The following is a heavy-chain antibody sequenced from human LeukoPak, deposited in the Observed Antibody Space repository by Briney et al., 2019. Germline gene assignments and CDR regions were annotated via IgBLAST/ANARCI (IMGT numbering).Heavy chain of an antibody. CDR2: ISAYNGNT. V-gene: IGHV1-18*01. D-gene: IGHD2-15*01. Sequence: APVKVSCKASGYTFTSYGISWVRQAPGQGLEWMGWISAYNGNTNYAQKLQGRVTMTTDTSTSTAYMELRSLRSDDTAVYYCAREVDTQGGGWFDPWGQGTLVTVSS. CDR3: AREVDTQGGGWFDP. J-gene: IGHJ5*02. CDR1: GYTFTSYG.